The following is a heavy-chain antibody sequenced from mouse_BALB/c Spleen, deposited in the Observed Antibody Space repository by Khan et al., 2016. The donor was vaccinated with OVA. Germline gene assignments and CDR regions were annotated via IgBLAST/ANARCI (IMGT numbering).Heavy chain of an antibody. CDR3: ASSVTITTVVATDFDY. V-gene: IGHV3-2*02. D-gene: IGHD1-1*01. CDR1: GYSITSDSA. J-gene: IGHJ2*01. CDR2: ISYSGRT. Sequence: EVKLEESGPGLVRPSQSLSLTCTVSGYSITSDSAWNWIRQFPENKLEWMGYISYSGRTSYNPSLKSRISITRDTSKNQFFLQLNSVTTEDTATYYCASSVTITTVVATDFDYWGQGTTLTASS.